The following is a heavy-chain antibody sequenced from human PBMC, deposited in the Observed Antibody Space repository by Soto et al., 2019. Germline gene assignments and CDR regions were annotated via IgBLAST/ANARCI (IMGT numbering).Heavy chain of an antibody. CDR1: GGSISSGGYY. CDR3: ARRSPVVTAP. V-gene: IGHV4-31*03. CDR2: IYDTGST. D-gene: IGHD2-21*02. J-gene: IGHJ5*02. Sequence: QVQLQESGPGLVKPSQTLSLTCTVSGGSISSGGYYWSWIRQHPGKGLEWIGYIYDTGSTYYNPSPRSRITKSVETSKNQPTLKRSSVTAADTVVYYGARRSPVVTAPWGQGTLVNVSS.